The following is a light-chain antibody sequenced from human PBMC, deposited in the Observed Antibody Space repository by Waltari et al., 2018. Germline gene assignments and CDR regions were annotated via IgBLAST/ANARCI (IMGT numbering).Light chain of an antibody. CDR2: KVS. J-gene: IGKJ1*01. V-gene: IGKV2-30*02. CDR3: MQGTHWPRT. CDR1: QSLVHSDGNTY. Sequence: DAVMTQSPLSLPVTLGQPASISCRSTQSLVHSDGNTYLNWYQQRPGPSPRRLIYKVSDRDSGVPDRFSGSGSGTDFTLKISRVEAEDVGVYYCMQGTHWPRTFGQGTRVEIK.